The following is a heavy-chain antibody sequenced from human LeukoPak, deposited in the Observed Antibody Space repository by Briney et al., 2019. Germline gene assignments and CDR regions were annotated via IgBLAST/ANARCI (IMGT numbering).Heavy chain of an antibody. CDR1: GFTFSSYE. Sequence: GGSLRLSCAASGFTFSSYEMNWVRQAPGKGLEWVPYISSSGSTIYYADSVKGRFTISRDNAKNSLYLQMNSLRAEDTAVYYCARDTNYYDSSGYSVWGQGTLVTVSS. D-gene: IGHD3-22*01. CDR3: ARDTNYYDSSGYSV. CDR2: ISSSGSTI. V-gene: IGHV3-48*03. J-gene: IGHJ4*02.